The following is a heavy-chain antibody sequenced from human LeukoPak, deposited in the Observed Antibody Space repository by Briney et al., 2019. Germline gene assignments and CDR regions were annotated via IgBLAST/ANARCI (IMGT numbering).Heavy chain of an antibody. D-gene: IGHD6-19*01. V-gene: IGHV3-30*04. J-gene: IGHJ4*02. Sequence: GGSLRLSCAASGFTFSSYAMHWVRQAPGKGPEWVAVISYDGSNKYYADSVKGRFTISRDNSKNTLYLQMNSLRAEDTAVYYCASDVTSSGWSCLDYWGQGTLVTVSS. CDR2: ISYDGSNK. CDR3: ASDVTSSGWSCLDY. CDR1: GFTFSSYA.